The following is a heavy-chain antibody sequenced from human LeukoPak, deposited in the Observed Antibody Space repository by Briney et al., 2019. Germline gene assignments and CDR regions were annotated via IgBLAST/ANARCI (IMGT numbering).Heavy chain of an antibody. D-gene: IGHD3-3*01. CDR2: IYYSGST. J-gene: IGHJ6*02. CDR1: GGSISSYY. V-gene: IGHV4-59*01. CDR3: ARLLDRLYDFWSGYSYYYGMDV. Sequence: SETLSLTCTVSGGSISSYYWSWIRQPPGKGLEWIGYIYYSGSTNYNPSPKSRVTISVDTSKNQFSLKLSSVTAADTAVYYCARLLDRLYDFWSGYSYYYGMDVWGQGTTVTVSS.